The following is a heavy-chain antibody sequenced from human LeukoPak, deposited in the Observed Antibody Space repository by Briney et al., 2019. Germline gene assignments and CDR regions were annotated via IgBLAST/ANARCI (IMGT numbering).Heavy chain of an antibody. V-gene: IGHV3-30*02. Sequence: PGGSLRLSCAASGFTFSSYSFYWVRQAPGKGLEWVGVIWSDGLHKYYADSVTGRFAISRDNSKNTLYLQMNSLRAEDTAVYYCAKEQSGSFYDWGQGTLVTVSS. CDR1: GFTFSSYS. D-gene: IGHD1-26*01. J-gene: IGHJ4*02. CDR3: AKEQSGSFYD. CDR2: IWSDGLHK.